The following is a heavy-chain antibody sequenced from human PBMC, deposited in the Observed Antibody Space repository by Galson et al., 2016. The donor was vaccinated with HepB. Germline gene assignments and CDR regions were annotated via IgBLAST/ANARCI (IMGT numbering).Heavy chain of an antibody. V-gene: IGHV3-9*01. J-gene: IGHJ4*02. D-gene: IGHD5-18*01. CDR2: ITWNSGTV. Sequence: SLRLSCAASGFSFSSYSMNWVRQPPGKGLEWVSVITWNSGTVAYADSVQGRFTISRDNAKNSLYLQMNSLRPEDTALYYCTKDLVDTPIYYFDHWGQGTLVTVAS. CDR3: TKDLVDTPIYYFDH. CDR1: GFSFSSYS.